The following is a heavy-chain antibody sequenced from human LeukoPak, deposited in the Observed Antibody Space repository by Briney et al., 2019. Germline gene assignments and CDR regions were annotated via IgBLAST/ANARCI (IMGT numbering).Heavy chain of an antibody. CDR2: IYYSGST. V-gene: IGHV4-39*07. CDR3: ARDHSSSWYSRAFDI. CDR1: GGSISSTNYY. J-gene: IGHJ3*02. D-gene: IGHD6-13*01. Sequence: SETLSLTCTVSGGSISSTNYYWGWIRQPPGKGLEWIGSIYYSGSTYYNPSLKSRVTISVDTSKNHFSLKLSSVTAADTAVYYCARDHSSSWYSRAFDIWGQGTMVTVSS.